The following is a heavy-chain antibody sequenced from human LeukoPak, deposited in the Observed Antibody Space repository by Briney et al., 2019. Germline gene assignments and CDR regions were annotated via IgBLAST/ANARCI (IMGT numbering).Heavy chain of an antibody. V-gene: IGHV3-11*01. CDR2: ITSSTI. J-gene: IGHJ5*02. Sequence: GGSLRLSCAASGFTLSAYYMSWIRQAPGEGLEWISYITSSTISYADSAKGRSTISRDNANKSLYLQMDSLRDEDTAVYFCAGGYGSGSYSAWGQGTLVTVSS. CDR1: GFTLSAYY. CDR3: AGGYGSGSYSA. D-gene: IGHD3-10*01.